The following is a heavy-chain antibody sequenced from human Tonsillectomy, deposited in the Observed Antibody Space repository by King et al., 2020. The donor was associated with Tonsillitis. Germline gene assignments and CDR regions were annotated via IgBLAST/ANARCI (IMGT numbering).Heavy chain of an antibody. V-gene: IGHV4-39*07. CDR3: ARVEKGIAVADFDY. CDR1: GGSISSSSYY. D-gene: IGHD6-19*01. J-gene: IGHJ4*02. Sequence: QLQESGPGLVKPSETLSLTCTVSGGSISSSSYYWGWIRQPPGKGLEWIGSIYYSGSTYYNPSLKSRVTISVDTSKNLFSLKLSSVTAADTAVSYCARVEKGIAVADFDYWGQGTLVTVSS. CDR2: IYYSGST.